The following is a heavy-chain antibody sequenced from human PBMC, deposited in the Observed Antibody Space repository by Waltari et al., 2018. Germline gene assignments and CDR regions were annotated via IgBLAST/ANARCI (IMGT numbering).Heavy chain of an antibody. Sequence: QVTLKESGPVLVKPTETLTLTCTVSGFSLSNARMGVSWIRQPPGKALEWLAHIFSNDEKSYSTSLKSRLTISKDTSKSQVVLTMTNMDPVDTATYYCARIPLYYDFWSGYLNWFDPWGQGTLVTVSS. J-gene: IGHJ5*02. CDR3: ARIPLYYDFWSGYLNWFDP. CDR2: IFSNDEK. CDR1: GFSLSNARMG. D-gene: IGHD3-3*01. V-gene: IGHV2-26*01.